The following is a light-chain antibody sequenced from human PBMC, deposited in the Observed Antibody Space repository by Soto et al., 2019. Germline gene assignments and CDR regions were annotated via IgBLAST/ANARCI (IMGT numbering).Light chain of an antibody. Sequence: QSVLTQPPSVSAAPGQKVTISCSGSDSNIGNNYVSWYQQFPGTAPKLLIFVNNKRPSGLPDRFSGSKSGTSATLGITGLQAEDEADYYCQPYDISLHNYVFGTGTKVTVL. CDR3: QPYDISLHNYV. J-gene: IGLJ1*01. CDR2: VNN. V-gene: IGLV1-51*01. CDR1: DSNIGNNY.